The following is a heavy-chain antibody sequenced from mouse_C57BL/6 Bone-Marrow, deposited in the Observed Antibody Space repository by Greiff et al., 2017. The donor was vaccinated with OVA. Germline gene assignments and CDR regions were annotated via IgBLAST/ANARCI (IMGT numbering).Heavy chain of an antibody. CDR1: GYTFTNYW. CDR3: ARHYPYYFDY. CDR2: LYPGGGYT. J-gene: IGHJ2*01. V-gene: IGHV1-63*01. D-gene: IGHD1-1*02. Sequence: VQLQQSGAELVRPGTSVKMSCKASGYTFTNYWIGWAKQRPGHGLEWIGDLYPGGGYTNYNEKFKGKATLTADKSSSTAYMQFSSLTSEDSAIYYCARHYPYYFDYWGQGTTLTVSS.